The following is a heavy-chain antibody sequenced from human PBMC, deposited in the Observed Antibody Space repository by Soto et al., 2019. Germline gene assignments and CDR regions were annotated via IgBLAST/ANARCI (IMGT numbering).Heavy chain of an antibody. CDR2: IIPILGIA. CDR3: ARLYCSGGSCSPEA. D-gene: IGHD2-15*01. Sequence: QVQLVQSGAEVKKPGSSVKVSSKASGGTFSSYTISWVRQAPGQGLEWMGRIIPILGIANYAQKFQGRVTITADKSTSTAYMELSSLRSEDTAVYYCARLYCSGGSCSPEAWGQGTLVTVSS. CDR1: GGTFSSYT. V-gene: IGHV1-69*02. J-gene: IGHJ5*02.